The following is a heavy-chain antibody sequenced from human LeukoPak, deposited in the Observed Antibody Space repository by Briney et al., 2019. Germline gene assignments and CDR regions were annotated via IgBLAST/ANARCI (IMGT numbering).Heavy chain of an antibody. Sequence: PSETLSLTCTVSGGSISSYYWSWIRQPPGKGVEWIGYIYYSGSTNYNPSLKSRVTISVDTSKNQFSLKLSSVTAADTAVYYCARLNSSSSTYHGMDVWGQGTTVTVSS. D-gene: IGHD6-6*01. CDR3: ARLNSSSSTYHGMDV. J-gene: IGHJ6*02. CDR1: GGSISSYY. CDR2: IYYSGST. V-gene: IGHV4-59*08.